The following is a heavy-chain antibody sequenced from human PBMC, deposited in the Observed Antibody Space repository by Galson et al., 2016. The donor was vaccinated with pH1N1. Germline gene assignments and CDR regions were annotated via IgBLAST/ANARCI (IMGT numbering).Heavy chain of an antibody. CDR1: GFTFSSYE. CDR2: ISSSCSTI. J-gene: IGHJ4*02. D-gene: IGHD3-9*01. V-gene: IGHV3-48*03. Sequence: SLRLSCAASGFTFSSYEMNWVRQAPGKGLEWVSYISSSCSTIYYADSVKGRFTISRDNAKNSLYLQMNRLRAEDTAVYYCARTWAVRYFDWLSPRPSRFDYWGQGTLVTGSS. CDR3: ARTWAVRYFDWLSPRPSRFDY.